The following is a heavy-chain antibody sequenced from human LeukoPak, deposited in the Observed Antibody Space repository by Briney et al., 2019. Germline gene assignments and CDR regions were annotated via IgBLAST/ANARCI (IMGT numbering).Heavy chain of an antibody. V-gene: IGHV3-48*03. CDR2: ISSSGSTI. D-gene: IGHD4-17*01. J-gene: IGHJ3*02. CDR3: ARRPRYAGYGDADTFDI. Sequence: GGSLRLSCAASGFTFSSYEMNWVRQAPGKGLEWVSYISSSGSTIYYADSVKGRFTISRDNAKNSLYLQMNSLGAEDTAVYYCARRPRYAGYGDADTFDIWGQGTMVTVSS. CDR1: GFTFSSYE.